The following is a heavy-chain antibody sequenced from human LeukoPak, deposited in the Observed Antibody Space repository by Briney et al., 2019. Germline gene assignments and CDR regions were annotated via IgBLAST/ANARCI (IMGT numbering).Heavy chain of an antibody. CDR3: ARDSVDESSGYFPSGAFDL. D-gene: IGHD3-22*01. J-gene: IGHJ3*01. CDR2: IHYGGST. Sequence: SETLSLTCTVSSGSITSHYWTWIRQPPGKGLEWIGYIHYGGSTNYNPSLKSRVTISVDTSKKQFSLNMSSVTPADTALYYCARDSVDESSGYFPSGAFDLWGQGTLVTVSS. CDR1: SGSITSHY. V-gene: IGHV4-59*11.